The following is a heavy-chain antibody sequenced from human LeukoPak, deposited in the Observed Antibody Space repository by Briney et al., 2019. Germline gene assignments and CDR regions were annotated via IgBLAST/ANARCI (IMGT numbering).Heavy chain of an antibody. V-gene: IGHV5-51*01. CDR1: GYRFSNYY. CDR3: ASRTGSYYPFDP. J-gene: IGHJ5*02. Sequence: GESLKISFKGSGYRFSNYYIDWVRPMPGKSLEWMGVMYPGGSDIRYSPSFQGQVTISADKSIDTAYLQWSSLKASDSAMYYCASRTGSYYPFDPWGQGTLVTVSS. D-gene: IGHD1-26*01. CDR2: MYPGGSDI.